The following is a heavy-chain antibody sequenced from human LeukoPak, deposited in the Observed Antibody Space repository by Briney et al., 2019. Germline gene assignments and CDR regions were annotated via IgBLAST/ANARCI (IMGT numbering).Heavy chain of an antibody. J-gene: IGHJ6*02. CDR2: TYYRSKWYN. CDR3: ARMGGITVISTVYYGMDV. D-gene: IGHD4-4*01. CDR1: GDSVSSNSAA. Sequence: SQTLSLTCAISGDSVSSNSAAWNWIRQSPSRGLEWLGRTYYRSKWYNDYAVSVKSRITINPDTSKNQFSLQLNSVTPEDTAVYYCARMGGITVISTVYYGMDVWGQGTTVTVSS. V-gene: IGHV6-1*01.